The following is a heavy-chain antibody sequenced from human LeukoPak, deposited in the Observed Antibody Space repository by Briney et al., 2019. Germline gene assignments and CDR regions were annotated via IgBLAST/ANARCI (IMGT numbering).Heavy chain of an antibody. V-gene: IGHV4-61*05. CDR2: IYYSGST. CDR3: ASYSYYYDSSGYFDY. J-gene: IGHJ4*02. D-gene: IGHD3-22*01. CDR1: AGSITSSDHY. Sequence: SETLSLTCTVSAGSITSSDHYWGWIRQPPGMGLEWIGYIYYSGSTNYNPSLKSRVTISVDTSKNQFSLKLSSVTAADTAVYYCASYSYYYDSSGYFDYWGQGTLVTVSS.